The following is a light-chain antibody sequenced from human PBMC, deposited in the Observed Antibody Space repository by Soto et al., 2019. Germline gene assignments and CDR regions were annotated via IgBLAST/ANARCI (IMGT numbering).Light chain of an antibody. V-gene: IGKV3-11*01. CDR1: QSVSSY. J-gene: IGKJ5*01. Sequence: EIVLTQSPATLSLSPWERASLSCRASQSVSSYLAWYQQKPGQAPRLLIYDASNRATGIPARFSGSGSGTDFTLTISSLEPEDFAVYHCQQRSNWPITFGQGTRLKIK. CDR3: QQRSNWPIT. CDR2: DAS.